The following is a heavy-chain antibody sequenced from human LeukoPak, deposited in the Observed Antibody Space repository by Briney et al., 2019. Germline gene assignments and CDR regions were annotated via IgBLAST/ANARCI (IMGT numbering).Heavy chain of an antibody. J-gene: IGHJ4*02. D-gene: IGHD1/OR15-1a*01. Sequence: ASVKVSCKASGYTFTSNYIHWVRQAPGQGLEWMGLVNPSGGSTTYAQMFQGRVTMTRDTSTSTVYLELSSLRSEDTAVYYCARSSMNNYYFDYWGQGTLVTVSS. CDR2: VNPSGGST. CDR3: ARSSMNNYYFDY. V-gene: IGHV1-46*01. CDR1: GYTFTSNY.